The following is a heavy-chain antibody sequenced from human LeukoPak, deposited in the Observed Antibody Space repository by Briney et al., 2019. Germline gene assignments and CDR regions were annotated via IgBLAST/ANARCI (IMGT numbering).Heavy chain of an antibody. Sequence: GGSLRLSCAASGFTFDDYAMHWVRQAPGKGLEWVAVISYDGSNKYYADSVKGRFTISRDNSKNTLYLQMNSLRAEDTAVYYCARGPYDYGDYVFDYWGQGTLVTVSS. CDR2: ISYDGSNK. CDR3: ARGPYDYGDYVFDY. D-gene: IGHD4-17*01. CDR1: GFTFDDYA. J-gene: IGHJ4*02. V-gene: IGHV3-30-3*01.